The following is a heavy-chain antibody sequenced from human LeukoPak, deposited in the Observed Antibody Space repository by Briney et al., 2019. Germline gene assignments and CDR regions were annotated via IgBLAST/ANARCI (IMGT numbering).Heavy chain of an antibody. V-gene: IGHV3-9*01. CDR3: SKGYDSSGYYYGDGFDI. CDR1: GFTIGNNA. CDR2: MSRNNSSS. D-gene: IGHD3-22*01. J-gene: IGHJ3*02. Sequence: LTLTCAASGFTIGNNAVHWVRLVPPKGLELVWSMSRNNSSSGYANSVKNRFTTSRDNANNSQYLQMNSLTAADTASYHCSKGYDSSGYYYGDGFDIWGQGTMVSVSS.